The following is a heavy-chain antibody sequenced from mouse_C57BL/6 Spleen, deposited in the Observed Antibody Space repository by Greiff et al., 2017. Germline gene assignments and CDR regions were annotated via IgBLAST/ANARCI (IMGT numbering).Heavy chain of an antibody. D-gene: IGHD2-4*01. J-gene: IGHJ3*01. CDR2: INPYNGGT. CDR1: GYTFTDYY. V-gene: IGHV1-19*01. CDR3: ARGDYEYDGFAY. Sequence: EVQLQQSGPVLVKPGASVKMSCKASGYTFTDYYMNWVKQSHGKSLEWIGVINPYNGGTSYNQKFKGKATLTVDKSSSTAYMELNSLISEDSAVYYCARGDYEYDGFAYWGQGTLVTVSA.